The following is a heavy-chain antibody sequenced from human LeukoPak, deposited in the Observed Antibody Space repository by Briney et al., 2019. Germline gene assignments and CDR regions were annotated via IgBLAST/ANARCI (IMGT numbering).Heavy chain of an antibody. D-gene: IGHD4-17*01. Sequence: SETLSLTCTVSGGSISSHYWSWIRQPPVKGLEWIGYIYYSGSTNYNPSLKSRVTISVDTSKNQFSLKLSSVTAADTAVYYCARVYGDYDDYWGQGTLVTVSS. CDR2: IYYSGST. J-gene: IGHJ4*02. CDR3: ARVYGDYDDY. V-gene: IGHV4-59*11. CDR1: GGSISSHY.